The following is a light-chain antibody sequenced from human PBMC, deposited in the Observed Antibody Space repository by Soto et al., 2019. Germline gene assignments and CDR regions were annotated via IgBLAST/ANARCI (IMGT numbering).Light chain of an antibody. CDR2: EAA. CDR1: QSISRW. CDR3: QQLDCNPIT. V-gene: IGKV1-5*01. J-gene: IGKJ5*01. Sequence: EIGFSLPPSSLAASVGDRVTFTCRASQSISRWLTGYQQKPGRAPKRLIYEAASLESGVPSRFSGGGSGTEFTLTIIGLQADDVVTDFCQQLDCNPITFGEGTRLEI.